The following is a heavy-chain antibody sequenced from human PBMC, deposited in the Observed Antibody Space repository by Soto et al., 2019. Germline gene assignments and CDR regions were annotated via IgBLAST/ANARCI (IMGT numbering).Heavy chain of an antibody. J-gene: IGHJ4*02. Sequence: GGSLRLSCAVSGFTFPNYAMSWVRQVPGKGLDWVSTISERSGDTYYAESVKGRFILSRDLSKNTLNLQMNSLRAEDTAVYYCAKSAYDYLRGRCRHYYLDHWGQGALVTVSS. CDR2: ISERSGDT. CDR1: GFTFPNYA. D-gene: IGHD3-16*01. V-gene: IGHV3-23*01. CDR3: AKSAYDYLRGRCRHYYLDH.